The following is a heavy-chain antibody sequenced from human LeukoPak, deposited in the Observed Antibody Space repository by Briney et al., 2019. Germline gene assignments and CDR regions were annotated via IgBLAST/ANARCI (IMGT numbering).Heavy chain of an antibody. CDR3: APLEVQNDDAFDI. CDR2: ISSGGNT. J-gene: IGHJ3*02. CDR1: GFTFSSYA. V-gene: IGHV3-23*01. Sequence: GASLGLSCAASGFTFSSYAMSWVRQAPGKGLEWLSAISSGGNTYYADSVKGRFTIPRDNSKSTLYLQMNSLRAEDTAVYYCAPLEVQNDDAFDIWGQGTMVTVSS. D-gene: IGHD1-1*01.